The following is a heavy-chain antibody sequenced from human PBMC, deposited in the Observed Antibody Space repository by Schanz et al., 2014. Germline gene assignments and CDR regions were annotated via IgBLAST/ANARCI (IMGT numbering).Heavy chain of an antibody. Sequence: EVQLLESGGGLVQPGGSLRLSCAASGFTFSSHCMHWVRQDPGKGLVWVARINSVGSNTDYADSVTGRFTISRDNAKNTLYLQMNTLRAEDTAVYYCARKMKVGVYGGKGHDSLDIWGQGTMVTVSS. J-gene: IGHJ3*02. V-gene: IGHV3-74*02. CDR2: INSVGSNT. D-gene: IGHD3-22*01. CDR3: ARKMKVGVYGGKGHDSLDI. CDR1: GFTFSSHC.